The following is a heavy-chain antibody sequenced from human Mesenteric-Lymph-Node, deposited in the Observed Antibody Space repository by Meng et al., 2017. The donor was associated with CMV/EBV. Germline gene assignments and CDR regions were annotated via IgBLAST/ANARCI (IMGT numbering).Heavy chain of an antibody. CDR1: GFTFSSCG. CDR2: IGYDGSDK. J-gene: IGHJ5*02. Sequence: GGSLRLSCAASGFTFSSCGMHWVRQAPGKGLEWVAFIGYDGSDKYYADSVKGRFTISRDNSKNTLYLQVNTLRAEDTAVYYCAKVSLGVNWIDPWGQGTLVTVSS. V-gene: IGHV3-30*02. CDR3: AKVSLGVNWIDP.